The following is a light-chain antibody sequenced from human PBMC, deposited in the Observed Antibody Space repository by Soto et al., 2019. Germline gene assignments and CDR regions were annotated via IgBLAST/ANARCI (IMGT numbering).Light chain of an antibody. V-gene: IGLV2-8*01. CDR2: KVS. Sequence: QSVLTQPASVSGSPGQSITISCTGTSSDVGGYNYVSWYQQYPGRVPKLLIYKVSDRPSGVPDRFSGSKSGNTASLTVSGLLAEDEADYYCASYAGGNKVFGTGTKLTVL. CDR3: ASYAGGNKV. J-gene: IGLJ1*01. CDR1: SSDVGGYNY.